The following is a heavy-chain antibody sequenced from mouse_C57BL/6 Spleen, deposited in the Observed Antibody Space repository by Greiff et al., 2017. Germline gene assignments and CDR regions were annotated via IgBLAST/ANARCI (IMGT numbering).Heavy chain of an antibody. V-gene: IGHV1-62-2*01. CDR2: FYPGSGSI. CDR3: ARHEGPPPYYGSRDWYFDV. CDR1: GYTFTEYT. J-gene: IGHJ1*03. D-gene: IGHD1-1*01. Sequence: QVQLQQSGAELVKPGASVKLSCKASGYTFTEYTIHWVKQRSGQGLEWIGWFYPGSGSIKYNEKFKDKATLTADKSSSTVYMELSRLTSEDSAVYFCARHEGPPPYYGSRDWYFDVWGTGTTVTVSS.